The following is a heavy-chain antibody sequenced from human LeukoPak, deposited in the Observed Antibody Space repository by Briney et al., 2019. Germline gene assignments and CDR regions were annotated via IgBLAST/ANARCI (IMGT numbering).Heavy chain of an antibody. V-gene: IGHV4-59*01. CDR1: GGSISSYY. CDR3: ARDLYYDSSGYYWGY. CDR2: IYYSGST. Sequence: SETLSLTCTVSGGSISSYYWSWIRQPPGKGLEWIGYIYYSGSTNYNPSLKSRVTISVDTSKNQFSLKLSSVTAADTAVYYCARDLYYDSSGYYWGYWGQGTLVTVSS. D-gene: IGHD3-22*01. J-gene: IGHJ4*02.